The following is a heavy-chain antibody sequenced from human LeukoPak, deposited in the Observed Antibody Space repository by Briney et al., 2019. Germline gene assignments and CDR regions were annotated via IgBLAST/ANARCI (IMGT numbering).Heavy chain of an antibody. D-gene: IGHD5-12*01. CDR1: GGTFSNYA. J-gene: IGHJ5*01. CDR3: ARAQYSDYVLHNWFDS. Sequence: ASVKVSCKASGGTFSNYAITWVRQAPGQGLEWMGGIIPMFGTASCAQKFQGRVTITADKSTSTAYMELSSLRSEDTAVYYCARAQYSDYVLHNWFDSWGQGTLVTVSS. CDR2: IIPMFGTA. V-gene: IGHV1-69*06.